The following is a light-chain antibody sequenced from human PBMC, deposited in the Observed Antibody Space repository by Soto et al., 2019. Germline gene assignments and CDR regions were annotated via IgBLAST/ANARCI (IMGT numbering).Light chain of an antibody. J-gene: IGLJ1*01. V-gene: IGLV1-44*01. CDR1: SSNIGRNT. CDR3: AAWEDSLTGLNV. Sequence: QSVLSQPPSASGTPGQRVAISCSGSSSNIGRNTVNWYQQLPGTAPKLLIYNNNQRPSGFPDRFSGSKSGTSASLAISGLQAEDEADYYCAAWEDSLTGLNVFGTGTKLTVL. CDR2: NNN.